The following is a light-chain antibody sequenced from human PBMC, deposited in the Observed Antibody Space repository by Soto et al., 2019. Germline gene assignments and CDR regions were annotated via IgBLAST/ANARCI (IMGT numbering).Light chain of an antibody. CDR3: TSYTVSSAVV. CDR2: EVS. J-gene: IGLJ2*01. V-gene: IGLV2-14*01. CDR1: SNDVGGYNY. Sequence: QSVLTQPASVSGSPGQSITISCTGTSNDVGGYNYVSWYQQHPGKAPKLMIFEVSNRPSGVSNRFSGSKSGNTASLTISGLQAEDEGDYYCTSYTVSSAVVFGGGTKVTVL.